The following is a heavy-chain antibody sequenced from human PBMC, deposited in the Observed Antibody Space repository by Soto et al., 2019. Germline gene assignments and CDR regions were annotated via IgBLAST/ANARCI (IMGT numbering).Heavy chain of an antibody. CDR2: LYYGGST. Sequence: SETLSLTCSVSGGSINSDDSFWGWVRQSPGKGLEWIGSLYYGGSTFYNPSLKSRVTISVDMSKRQFSLNVTSVTAADTAIYYCARDLTYWGQGTQVTVSS. V-gene: IGHV4-39*07. CDR1: GGSINSDDSF. J-gene: IGHJ4*02. CDR3: ARDLTY.